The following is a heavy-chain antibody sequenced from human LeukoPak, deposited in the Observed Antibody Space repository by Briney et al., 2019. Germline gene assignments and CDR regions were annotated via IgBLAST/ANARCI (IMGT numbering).Heavy chain of an antibody. CDR2: IYTSGST. D-gene: IGHD3-22*01. J-gene: IGHJ3*02. V-gene: IGHV4-4*07. CDR1: GGSISSYY. Sequence: PSETLSLTCTVSGGSISSYYWSWIRQPAGKGLEWIGRIYTSGSTNYNPSLKSRVTMSVDTSKNQFSLKLSSVTAADTAVYYCARASNEEPHYYDSSGYYHDAFDIWGQGTMVTVSS. CDR3: ARASNEEPHYYDSSGYYHDAFDI.